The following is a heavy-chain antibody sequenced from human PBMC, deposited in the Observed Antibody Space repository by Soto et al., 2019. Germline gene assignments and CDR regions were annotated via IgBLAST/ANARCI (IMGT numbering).Heavy chain of an antibody. CDR3: AKARYCGGDCYSDAFDI. CDR1: GCTFSHYA. Sequence: EVQLLESGGGLVQPGGSLRLSCAASGCTFSHYAMSWVRQAPGKGLEWVSAISGSGGSTYYADSVKGRFTISRDNSKNTLYLQMNSLRAEDTDVYYCAKARYCGGDCYSDAFDIWGQGTMVTVSS. CDR2: ISGSGGST. J-gene: IGHJ3*02. D-gene: IGHD2-21*02. V-gene: IGHV3-23*01.